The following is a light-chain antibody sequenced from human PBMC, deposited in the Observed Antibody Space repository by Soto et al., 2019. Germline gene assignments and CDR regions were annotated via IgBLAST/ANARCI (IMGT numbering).Light chain of an antibody. Sequence: EIVLTQSPGTLSLSPGERATLSCRASQSISSTSLAWYHQKPGQAPRLLIYGASSRATGIPDRFSGSGSGTDFTLTISRLEPEDFAVYYCQQYGSSPRTFGQGTKVVI. V-gene: IGKV3-20*01. J-gene: IGKJ1*01. CDR1: QSISSTS. CDR3: QQYGSSPRT. CDR2: GAS.